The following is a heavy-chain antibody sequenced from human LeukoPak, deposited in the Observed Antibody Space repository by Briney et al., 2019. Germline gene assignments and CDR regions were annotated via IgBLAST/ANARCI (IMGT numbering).Heavy chain of an antibody. CDR2: INHSGST. J-gene: IGHJ4*02. V-gene: IGHV4-34*01. CDR3: ARPIAAAGSYYFDY. D-gene: IGHD6-13*01. Sequence: SETLSLTCAVYGGSFSGYYWSWIRQPPGKGLEWIGEINHSGSTYYNPSLKSRVTISVDTSKNQFSLKLSSVTAADTAVYYCARPIAAAGSYYFDYWGQGTLVTVSS. CDR1: GGSFSGYY.